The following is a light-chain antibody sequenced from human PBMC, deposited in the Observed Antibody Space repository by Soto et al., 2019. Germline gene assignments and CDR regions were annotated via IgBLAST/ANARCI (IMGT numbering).Light chain of an antibody. V-gene: IGKV1-9*01. J-gene: IGKJ4*01. CDR1: QGISSY. CDR2: AAS. CDR3: QQIKSYPLT. Sequence: DIQLTQSPSFLSASVGDRVTITCRASQGISSYLAWYQQKPGKAPKLLIYAASILQSGVPSRFSGSGSGTEFTLTISSLQPEDFATYYCQQIKSYPLTFGGGTKVDIK.